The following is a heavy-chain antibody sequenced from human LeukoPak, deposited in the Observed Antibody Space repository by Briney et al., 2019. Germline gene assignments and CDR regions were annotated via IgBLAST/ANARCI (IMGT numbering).Heavy chain of an antibody. V-gene: IGHV4-34*01. CDR2: INHSGST. D-gene: IGHD3-22*01. CDR3: ARQYYYDSSGWDAFDI. CDR1: GGSFSGYY. Sequence: PSETLSLTCAVYGGSFSGYYWSWIRQPPGKGLEWIGEINHSGSTNYNPSLKSRVTISVDTSKNQFSLKLSSVTAADTAVYYCARQYYYDSSGWDAFDIWGQGTMVTVSS. J-gene: IGHJ3*02.